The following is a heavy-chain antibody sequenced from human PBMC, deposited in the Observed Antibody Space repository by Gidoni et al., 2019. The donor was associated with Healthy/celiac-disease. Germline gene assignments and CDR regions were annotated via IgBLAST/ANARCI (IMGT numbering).Heavy chain of an antibody. CDR2: INPNSGGT. V-gene: IGHV1-2*06. CDR1: GYTFTGYY. D-gene: IGHD6-13*01. Sequence: QVQLVQSGAEVKKPGASVKVSCKASGYTFTGYYMHWVRQAPGQGLEWMGRINPNSGGTNYAQKFQGRVTMTRDTSISTAYMELSRLRSDDTAVYYCARDSSSSKYYYYMDVWGKGTTVTVSS. J-gene: IGHJ6*03. CDR3: ARDSSSSKYYYYMDV.